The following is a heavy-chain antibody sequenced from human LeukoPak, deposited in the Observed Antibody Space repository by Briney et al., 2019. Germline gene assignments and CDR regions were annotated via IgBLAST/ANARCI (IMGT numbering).Heavy chain of an antibody. CDR2: IYHTGST. Sequence: PSETLSLTCDVSGASISSGLYSWSWIRQPLGKALEWIGYIYHTGSTYYNPSLKSRVTISVDTSKNQFSLRLSSVTAADTAVYYCARLQYCSGTSCYWFDPWGQGTLVTVSS. V-gene: IGHV4-30-2*01. CDR3: ARLQYCSGTSCYWFDP. J-gene: IGHJ5*02. CDR1: GASISSGLYS. D-gene: IGHD2-2*01.